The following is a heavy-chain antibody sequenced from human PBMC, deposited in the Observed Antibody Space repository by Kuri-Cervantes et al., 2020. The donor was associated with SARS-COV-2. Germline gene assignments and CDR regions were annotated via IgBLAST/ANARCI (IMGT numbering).Heavy chain of an antibody. Sequence: ETLSLTCAASGFTFSTYTMNWVRQAPGKALEWVSSISGSGSYMYYADSMKGRFTISRDNAKNSLYLQMNSLRAEDTAVYYCARDRGYFDWFYMDVWGKGTTVTVSS. V-gene: IGHV3-21*01. CDR3: ARDRGYFDWFYMDV. D-gene: IGHD3-9*01. CDR1: GFTFSTYT. CDR2: ISGSGSYM. J-gene: IGHJ6*03.